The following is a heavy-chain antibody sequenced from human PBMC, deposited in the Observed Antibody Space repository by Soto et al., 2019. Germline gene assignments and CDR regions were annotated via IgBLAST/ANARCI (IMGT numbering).Heavy chain of an antibody. CDR3: ARGRGSYYGDAFDI. Sequence: AGGSLRLSCAASGFTFSSYDMHWVRQATGKGLEWVSAIDTAGDPYYPGSVKGRFTISRENAKNSLYLQMNSLRAGDTAVYYCARGRGSYYGDAFDIWGQGTMVTVSS. V-gene: IGHV3-13*05. D-gene: IGHD1-26*01. J-gene: IGHJ3*02. CDR1: GFTFSSYD. CDR2: IDTAGDP.